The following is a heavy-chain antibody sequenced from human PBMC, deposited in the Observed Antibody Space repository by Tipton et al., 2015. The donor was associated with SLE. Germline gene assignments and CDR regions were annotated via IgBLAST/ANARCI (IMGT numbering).Heavy chain of an antibody. Sequence: SLRLSCATSGFTFNSYAMSWVRQAPGKGLEWVSVIYNDGSTHYADSVKGRFTISKETSKNTLYLQMNSLRAEDTAVYYCTNLAALDTGYWGQGTLVTVSS. D-gene: IGHD6-6*01. CDR1: GFTFNSYA. CDR2: IYNDGST. CDR3: TNLAALDTGY. J-gene: IGHJ4*02. V-gene: IGHV3-23*03.